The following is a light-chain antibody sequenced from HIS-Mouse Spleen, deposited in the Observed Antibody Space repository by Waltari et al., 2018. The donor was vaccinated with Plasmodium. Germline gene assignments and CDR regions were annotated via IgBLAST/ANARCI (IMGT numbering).Light chain of an antibody. Sequence: QSALTQPASVSGSPGQSITISCPGNCSSVGCSTLFPWYQQHPGKAPKLMIYEGRKRPSGVSNRFSGSKSGNTASLTISGLQAEDEADYYCCSYAGSSTWVFGGGTKLTVL. V-gene: IGLV2-23*01. J-gene: IGLJ3*02. CDR2: EGR. CDR1: CSSVGCSTL. CDR3: CSYAGSSTWV.